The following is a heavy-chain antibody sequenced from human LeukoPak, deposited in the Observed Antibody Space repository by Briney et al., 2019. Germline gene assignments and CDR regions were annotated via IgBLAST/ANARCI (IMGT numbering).Heavy chain of an antibody. Sequence: GGSLRLSCAASGITFSSYTMNWVRQAPGRGLEWVSYISSSGSIIYYADSVKGRFTISRDNAKNSLYLQMNSLRAEDTAVYYCARDPGYSGYDLMAFDIWGQGTMVTVSS. V-gene: IGHV3-48*01. CDR2: ISSSGSII. CDR3: ARDPGYSGYDLMAFDI. CDR1: GITFSSYT. J-gene: IGHJ3*02. D-gene: IGHD5-12*01.